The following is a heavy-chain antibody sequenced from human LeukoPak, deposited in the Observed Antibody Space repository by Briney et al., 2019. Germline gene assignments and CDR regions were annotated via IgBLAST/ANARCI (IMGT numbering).Heavy chain of an antibody. Sequence: PGGSLRLSCAASGFTFSSYAMSWVRQAPGRGLEWVSAISGSGGSTYYADSVKGRFTISRDNSKNTLYLQMNSLRAEDTAVYYCAKASWLLSHLDHWGQGTLVTVSS. V-gene: IGHV3-23*01. CDR1: GFTFSSYA. CDR2: ISGSGGST. D-gene: IGHD3-22*01. CDR3: AKASWLLSHLDH. J-gene: IGHJ4*02.